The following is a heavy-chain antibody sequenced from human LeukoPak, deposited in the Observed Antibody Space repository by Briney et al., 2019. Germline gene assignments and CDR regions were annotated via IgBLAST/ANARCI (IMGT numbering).Heavy chain of an antibody. CDR3: ARDTTVGSGSPLDY. Sequence: GASVKVSCKASGYTFTDYYMHWVRQAPGQGLEWMGWINTKTGNPAYAQGFTGRFVFSLDTSVSTAYLEISSLKAEDTAVYYCARDTTVGSGSPLDYWGQGTQITVSS. D-gene: IGHD3-10*01. CDR1: GYTFTDYY. J-gene: IGHJ4*02. V-gene: IGHV7-4-1*02. CDR2: INTKTGNP.